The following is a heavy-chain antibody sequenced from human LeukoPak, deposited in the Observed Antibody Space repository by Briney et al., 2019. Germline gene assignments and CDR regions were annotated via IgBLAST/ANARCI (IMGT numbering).Heavy chain of an antibody. CDR3: TREKRYFDWSLADY. Sequence: GRSLRLSCTASGFTFSDYAMSWFRQAPGKGLEWVGFIRNKAYGGTAEYAASVKGRFTISRDDSKTIAYLQMNSLKTEDTAVYYCTREKRYFDWSLADYWGQGTLVTVSS. J-gene: IGHJ4*02. CDR1: GFTFSDYA. CDR2: IRNKAYGGTA. V-gene: IGHV3-49*03. D-gene: IGHD3-9*01.